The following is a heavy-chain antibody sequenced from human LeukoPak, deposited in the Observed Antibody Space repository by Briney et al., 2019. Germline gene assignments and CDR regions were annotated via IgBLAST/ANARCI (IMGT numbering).Heavy chain of an antibody. D-gene: IGHD1-14*01. Sequence: SVKVSCKASGFTLTSSAMQWVRQARGQRLEWIGWIVVGSGNTNYAQKFQERVTITRDMSTSTAYMELSSLRSEDTAVYYCAVNQISYYGMDVWGRGTTVTVSS. J-gene: IGHJ6*02. CDR1: GFTLTSSA. CDR3: AVNQISYYGMDV. CDR2: IVVGSGNT. V-gene: IGHV1-58*02.